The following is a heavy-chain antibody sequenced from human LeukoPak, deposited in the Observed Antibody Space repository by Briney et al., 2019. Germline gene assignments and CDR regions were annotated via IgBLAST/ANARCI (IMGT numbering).Heavy chain of an antibody. CDR3: ARRGSGSYYNAYNWFDP. J-gene: IGHJ5*02. D-gene: IGHD3-10*01. Sequence: SETLSLTCAVYGGSFSGYYLSWIRQPPGKGLEWIGEINHSGSTNYNPSLKRRVTISVDTSKTQFSLKLSSVTAADTAVYYCARRGSGSYYNAYNWFDPWGQGTLVTVSS. CDR2: INHSGST. CDR1: GGSFSGYY. V-gene: IGHV4-34*01.